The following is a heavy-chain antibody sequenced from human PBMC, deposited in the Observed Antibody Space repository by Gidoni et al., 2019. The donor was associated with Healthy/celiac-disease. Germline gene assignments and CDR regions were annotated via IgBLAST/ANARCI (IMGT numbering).Heavy chain of an antibody. CDR3: ASEYSSSCIDY. D-gene: IGHD6-6*01. Sequence: QLQLQESGPGLVKPSETLAIPCTVSGGSISSSSYYWGWIRQPPGKGLEWIGSIYYSGSTYYNPSLKSRVTISVDTSKNQFSLKLSSVTAADTAVYYCASEYSSSCIDYWGQVTLVTVSS. J-gene: IGHJ4*02. CDR1: GGSISSSSYY. V-gene: IGHV4-39*01. CDR2: IYYSGST.